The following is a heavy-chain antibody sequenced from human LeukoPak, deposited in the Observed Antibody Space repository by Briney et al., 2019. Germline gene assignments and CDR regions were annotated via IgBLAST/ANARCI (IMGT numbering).Heavy chain of an antibody. D-gene: IGHD6-13*01. J-gene: IGHJ1*01. CDR2: INPNSGGT. CDR3: ARGEVSSWYDYFQH. Sequence: ASVKVSCKASGYTFTGYYMHWVRQAPGQGLEWMGWINPNSGGTKYAQKFQGRVTMTRDTSISTGDMELSRLSSDDTAVYYCARGEVSSWYDYFQHWGQGSLVTVSS. CDR1: GYTFTGYY. V-gene: IGHV1-2*02.